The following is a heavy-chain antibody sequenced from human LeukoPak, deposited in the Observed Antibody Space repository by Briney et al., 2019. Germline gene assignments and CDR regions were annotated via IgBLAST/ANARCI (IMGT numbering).Heavy chain of an antibody. CDR1: GFTFSGSA. CDR3: TTITYYDTKGYYYYMDV. V-gene: IGHV3-73*01. Sequence: GGSLRLSCAASGFTFSGSAMHWVRQASGKGLEWVGRIRSKANSYATAYAASVKGRFTISRDDSKNTAYLQMNSLKTEDTAVYYCTTITYYDTKGYYYYMDVWGKGTMVTVSS. CDR2: IRSKANSYAT. D-gene: IGHD3-9*01. J-gene: IGHJ6*03.